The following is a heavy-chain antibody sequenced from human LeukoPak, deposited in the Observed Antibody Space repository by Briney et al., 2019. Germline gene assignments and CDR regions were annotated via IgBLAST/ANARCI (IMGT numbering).Heavy chain of an antibody. D-gene: IGHD5-24*01. V-gene: IGHV3-48*03. CDR3: ASRVRGGRWLYNWFDP. CDR2: ISSSGSTI. J-gene: IGHJ5*02. Sequence: GSLRLSCAASGFTFSSYEMNWVRQAPGKGLEWVSYISSSGSTIYYADPVKGRFTISRDNAKNSLYLQMNSLRAEDTAVYYCASRVRGGRWLYNWFDPWGQGTLVTVPS. CDR1: GFTFSSYE.